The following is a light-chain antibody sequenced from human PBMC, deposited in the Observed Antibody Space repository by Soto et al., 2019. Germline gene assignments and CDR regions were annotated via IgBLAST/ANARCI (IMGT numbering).Light chain of an antibody. V-gene: IGKV1-12*01. CDR1: QAISSW. J-gene: IGKJ4*01. CDR3: QQANSFPLT. Sequence: DIQMTQSPSSVSASVGDRVTITCRASQAISSWLAWYQQKPGKAPYLLIYAASNLQSGVPSRFSGSGSGTDFTLTISSLQPEDFATYYCQQANSFPLTFGGGTRVEIK. CDR2: AAS.